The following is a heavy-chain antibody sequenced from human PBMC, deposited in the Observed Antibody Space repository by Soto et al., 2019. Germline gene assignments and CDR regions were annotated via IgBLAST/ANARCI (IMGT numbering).Heavy chain of an antibody. CDR2: ISGSGGTT. D-gene: IGHD6-25*01. CDR1: GFTFSSYA. Sequence: EVQLLESGGGLVQPGRSLRLSCAASGFTFSSYAMSWFRQAPGKGLEWVSAISGSGGTTYYAASVKGRFTISRDNSKNTLFPQMNSLRAEDTAVYYCAKFFVETGGSSGWPWTFHYWGQGTLVTVSS. CDR3: AKFFVETGGSSGWPWTFHY. J-gene: IGHJ4*02. V-gene: IGHV3-23*01.